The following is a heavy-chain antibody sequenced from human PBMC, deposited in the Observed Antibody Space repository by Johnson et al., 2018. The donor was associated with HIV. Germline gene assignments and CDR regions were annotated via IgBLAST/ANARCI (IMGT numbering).Heavy chain of an antibody. Sequence: VQLVESGGGLVQPGGSLRLSCAASGFTVSSNYMSWVRQAPGKGLEWVSVIYSVGSTYYADSVKGRFTISRDNSKNTLYLQMSSLRAEDTAVYYCARDSETYGMDAVDIWGQGTMGTVAS. J-gene: IGHJ3*02. D-gene: IGHD4-17*01. V-gene: IGHV3-66*01. CDR3: ARDSETYGMDAVDI. CDR1: GFTVSSNY. CDR2: IYSVGST.